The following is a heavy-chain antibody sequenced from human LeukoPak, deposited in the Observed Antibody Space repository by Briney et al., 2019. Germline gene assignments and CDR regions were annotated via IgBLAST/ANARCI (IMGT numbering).Heavy chain of an antibody. V-gene: IGHV4-61*02. J-gene: IGHJ4*02. CDR2: IYSSGST. CDR1: GGSISSGSYY. CDR3: ARAVKWELPHY. Sequence: SETLSLTCTVSGGSISSGSYYWNWIRQPAGKGLEWIGRIYSSGSTNYNPSLKSRVTISVDTSKNQFSLKLSSVTAADTAVYYCARAVKWELPHYWGQGTLVTVSS. D-gene: IGHD1-26*01.